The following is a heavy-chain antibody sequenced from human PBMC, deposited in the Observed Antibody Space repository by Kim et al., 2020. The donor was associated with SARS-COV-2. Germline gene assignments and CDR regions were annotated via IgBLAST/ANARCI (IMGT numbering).Heavy chain of an antibody. CDR3: ARGYGSGSPYGMDV. V-gene: IGHV4-30-2*01. D-gene: IGHD3-10*01. Sequence: NPPLKSRVTISGDRSKNQFSRKLSSVTAADTAVYYCARGYGSGSPYGMDVWGQGTTVTVSS. J-gene: IGHJ6*02.